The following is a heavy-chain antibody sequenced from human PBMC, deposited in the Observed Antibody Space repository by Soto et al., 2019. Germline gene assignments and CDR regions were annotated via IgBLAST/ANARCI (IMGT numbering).Heavy chain of an antibody. CDR3: AHSLIGYYYDSSGSNWFDP. Sequence: SGPTPVNPTQTLTLTCTFSGFSLRTSGGGVGWIRQPPGKALEWLALIYWDDDKRYSPSLKSRLTITKDTSKNQVVLTMTNMDPVDTATYYCAHSLIGYYYDSSGSNWFDPWGQGTLVTVSS. V-gene: IGHV2-5*02. CDR2: IYWDDDK. D-gene: IGHD3-22*01. CDR1: GFSLRTSGGG. J-gene: IGHJ5*02.